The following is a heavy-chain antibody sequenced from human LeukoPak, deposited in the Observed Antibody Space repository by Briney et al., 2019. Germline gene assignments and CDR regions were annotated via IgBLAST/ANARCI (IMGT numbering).Heavy chain of an antibody. CDR1: GFTVSSNY. D-gene: IGHD5-24*01. Sequence: GGSLRLSCAASGFTVSSNYMSWVRQAPGKGLEWVSVIYSGGSTYYADSVKGRFTISRDNSKNTLYLQMNSLRAEDTAVYYCARGRDGYNYGAFDIWGQGTVVTVSS. CDR3: ARGRDGYNYGAFDI. V-gene: IGHV3-66*01. J-gene: IGHJ3*02. CDR2: IYSGGST.